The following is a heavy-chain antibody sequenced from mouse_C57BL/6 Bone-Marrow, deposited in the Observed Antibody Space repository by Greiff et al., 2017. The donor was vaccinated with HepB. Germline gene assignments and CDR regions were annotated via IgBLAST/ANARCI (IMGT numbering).Heavy chain of an antibody. CDR2: ISDGGSYT. CDR1: GFTFSSYA. V-gene: IGHV5-4*01. D-gene: IGHD1-1*01. CDR3: ARDYYYGSTYYYALDY. Sequence: EVKLVESGGGLVKPGGSLKLSCAASGFTFSSYAMSWVRQTPEKRLEWVATISDGGSYTYYPDKVKGRFTISRDNAKNNLYLQMSHLKSEDTAMYYCARDYYYGSTYYYALDYWGQGTSVTVSS. J-gene: IGHJ4*01.